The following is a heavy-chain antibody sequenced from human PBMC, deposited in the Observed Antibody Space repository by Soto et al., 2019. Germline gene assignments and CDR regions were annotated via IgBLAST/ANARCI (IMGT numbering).Heavy chain of an antibody. CDR2: INPSGGST. V-gene: IGHV1-46*01. CDR1: GYTFTSYY. Sequence: QVQLVQSGAEVKKPGASVKVSCKASGYTFTSYYMHWVRQAPGQGLEWMGIINPSGGSTSYAQKFQGRVTMTSDTSTSTVYMELSSLRSEDTAVYYCARADIVVVVAARYNRFDPWGQGTLVTVSS. D-gene: IGHD2-15*01. J-gene: IGHJ5*02. CDR3: ARADIVVVVAARYNRFDP.